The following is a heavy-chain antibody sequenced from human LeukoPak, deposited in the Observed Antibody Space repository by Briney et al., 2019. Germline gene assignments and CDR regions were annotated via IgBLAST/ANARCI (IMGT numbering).Heavy chain of an antibody. Sequence: PSETPSLTCAVYGGSFSGYYWSWIRQPPGKGLEWIGEINHSGSTNYNPSLKSRVTISVDTSKNQFSLKLSSVTAADTAVYYCARVVSSWSYNWFDPWGQGTLVTVSS. CDR3: ARVVSSWSYNWFDP. D-gene: IGHD6-13*01. J-gene: IGHJ5*02. V-gene: IGHV4-34*01. CDR1: GGSFSGYY. CDR2: INHSGST.